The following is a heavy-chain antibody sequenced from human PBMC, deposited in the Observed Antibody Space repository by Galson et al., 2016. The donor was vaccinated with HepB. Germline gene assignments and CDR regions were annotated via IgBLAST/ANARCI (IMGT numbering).Heavy chain of an antibody. CDR2: IWYDGTNK. CDR1: GFTFSSYA. V-gene: IGHV3-30-3*01. J-gene: IGHJ4*02. D-gene: IGHD3-10*01. Sequence: SLRLSCAASGFTFSSYAMHWVRQAPGKGLEWVAVIWYDGTNKYYADSVKGQFTISRDNSKNTLYLKMNSRRVEDTAVYYCARGRYSPGRWSVWFGELDYWGQGTRVTVSS. CDR3: ARGRYSPGRWSVWFGELDY.